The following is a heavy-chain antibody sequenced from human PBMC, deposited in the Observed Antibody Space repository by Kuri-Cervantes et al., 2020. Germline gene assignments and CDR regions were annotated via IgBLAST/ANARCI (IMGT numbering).Heavy chain of an antibody. CDR1: GFTFSSYA. CDR2: ISGGGGSR. D-gene: IGHD4-17*01. Sequence: GGSLRLSSAASGFTFSSYAMSWVRQAPGKGLEWVSSISGGGGSRTYADSVKGRFTISRDNSKSTLYLQMNSLGAEDTALYYCAKEKWTTVTPYFDYWGQGTLVTVSS. J-gene: IGHJ4*02. V-gene: IGHV3-23*01. CDR3: AKEKWTTVTPYFDY.